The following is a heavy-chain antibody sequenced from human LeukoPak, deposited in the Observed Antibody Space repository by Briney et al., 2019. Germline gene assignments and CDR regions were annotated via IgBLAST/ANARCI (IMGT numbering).Heavy chain of an antibody. Sequence: SETLSLTCAVYGGSFSGYYWSWIRQPPGKGLEWIGEINHSGSTNYNPSLKSRVTISVDTSKNQFSLKLSSVTAADTAVYYCARLSIRDLHFDYWGQGTLVTVSS. D-gene: IGHD2-2*01. CDR3: ARLSIRDLHFDY. V-gene: IGHV4-34*01. CDR1: GGSFSGYY. CDR2: INHSGST. J-gene: IGHJ4*02.